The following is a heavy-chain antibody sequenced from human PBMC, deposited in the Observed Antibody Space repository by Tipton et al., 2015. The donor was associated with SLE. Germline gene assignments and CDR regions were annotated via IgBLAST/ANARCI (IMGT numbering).Heavy chain of an antibody. CDR3: AREYVGGGVDY. V-gene: IGHV1-2*02. CDR1: GYTSTFSGYY. CDR2: INPTSGDT. J-gene: IGHJ4*02. D-gene: IGHD2-15*01. Sequence: QSGAEVKKPGASVKVSCQASGYTSTFSGYYIHWVRQAPGEGLEWMGWINPTSGDTDSAEKFQGRITMTRDTSITTAYMEVNRLTSDDTSVYYCAREYVGGGVDYWGQGTLVTVSS.